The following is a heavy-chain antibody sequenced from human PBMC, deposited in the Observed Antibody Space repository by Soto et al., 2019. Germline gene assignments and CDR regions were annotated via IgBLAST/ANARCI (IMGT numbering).Heavy chain of an antibody. CDR1: GFTFSSYA. CDR2: ISGSGGST. J-gene: IGHJ4*02. CDR3: AREAEREYPGPFDY. D-gene: IGHD6-25*01. V-gene: IGHV3-23*01. Sequence: GESLKISCAASGFTFSSYAMSWVRQAPGKGLEWVSAISGSGGSTYYADSVKGRFTISRDNSKNTLYLQMNSLRAEDTAVYYCAREAEREYPGPFDYWGQGTLVTVSS.